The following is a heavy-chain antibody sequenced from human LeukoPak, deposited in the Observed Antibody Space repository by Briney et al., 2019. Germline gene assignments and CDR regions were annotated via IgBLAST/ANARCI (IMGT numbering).Heavy chain of an antibody. V-gene: IGHV3-74*01. Sequence: QSGGPLRLSCAASGFTFSSYWMHWVRQAPGKGLVWVSRINSDGSSTSYADSVKGRFTISRDNAKNTLYLQMNSLRAEDTAVYYCARRPAGRGAAAGTAFDYWGQGTLVTVSS. CDR3: ARRPAGRGAAAGTAFDY. CDR1: GFTFSSYW. D-gene: IGHD6-13*01. J-gene: IGHJ4*02. CDR2: INSDGSST.